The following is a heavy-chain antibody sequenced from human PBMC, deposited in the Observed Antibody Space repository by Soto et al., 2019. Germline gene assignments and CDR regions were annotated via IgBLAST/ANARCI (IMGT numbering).Heavy chain of an antibody. V-gene: IGHV3-15*01. CDR3: TTGFNLVYYFHY. CDR1: GVTFSNSC. CDR2: IKNKTDGGTT. J-gene: IGHJ4*02. Sequence: PGETLRLTCAASGVTFSNSCRSWVRQAPGKGLEWVGRIKNKTDGGTTDYAAPVKGRFTISRDDSKNTLYLQMNSLKTEDTAVYYCTTGFNLVYYFHYWGQGTPVTVSS. D-gene: IGHD2-21*01.